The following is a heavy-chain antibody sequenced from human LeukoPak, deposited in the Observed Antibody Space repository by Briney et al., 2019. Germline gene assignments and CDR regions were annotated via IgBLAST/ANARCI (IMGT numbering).Heavy chain of an antibody. CDR1: GFTFSSYA. V-gene: IGHV3-23*01. CDR2: ISGSGGST. J-gene: IGHJ6*03. CDR3: AKAAYSSSWSRKYYYMDV. D-gene: IGHD6-13*01. Sequence: PGGSLRLSCAASGFTFSSYAMSWVRQAPGKGLEWVSAISGSGGSTYYADSVKGRFTISRDNSKNTLYLQMNSLRAEDTAVYYCAKAAYSSSWSRKYYYMDVWGKGTTVTVSS.